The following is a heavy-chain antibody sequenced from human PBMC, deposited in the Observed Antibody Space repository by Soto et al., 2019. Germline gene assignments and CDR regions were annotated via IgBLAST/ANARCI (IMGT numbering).Heavy chain of an antibody. CDR1: GGSFSGYY. Sequence: QVQLQQWGAGLLKPSETLSLTCAVYGGSFSGYYWSWIRQPPGKGLEWIGEINHSGSTNYNPSLKSRVTISVDTSKNQFSLKLSSVTAADTAVYYCARSIWFGTGYGMDVWGQGTTVTVSS. CDR3: ARSIWFGTGYGMDV. J-gene: IGHJ6*02. V-gene: IGHV4-34*01. CDR2: INHSGST. D-gene: IGHD3-10*01.